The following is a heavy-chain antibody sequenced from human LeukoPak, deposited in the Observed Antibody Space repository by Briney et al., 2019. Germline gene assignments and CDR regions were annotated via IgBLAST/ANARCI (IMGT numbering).Heavy chain of an antibody. CDR1: GFTFSSYG. V-gene: IGHV3-30*18. J-gene: IGHJ4*02. CDR3: AKDRGWYYFDY. Sequence: GESLRLSCAASGFTFSSYGMHWVRQAPGKGLEWVAVISYDGSNKYYADSVKGRFTISRDNSKNTLYLQMNSLRAEDTAVYYCAKDRGWYYFDYWGQGTLVTVSS. D-gene: IGHD6-19*01. CDR2: ISYDGSNK.